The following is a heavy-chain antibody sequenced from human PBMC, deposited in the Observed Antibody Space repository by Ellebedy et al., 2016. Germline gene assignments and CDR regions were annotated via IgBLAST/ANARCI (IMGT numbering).Heavy chain of an antibody. D-gene: IGHD3-10*01. CDR3: ARYGFGEYRSYFFDY. V-gene: IGHV3-48*02. Sequence: GESLKISCAASGFTLSSYSMNWVRQAPGKGLEWVSYISGSGNTIYYADSVKGRFTIFRDNAKNSLYLQMNILRDEDTAVYYCARYGFGEYRSYFFDYWGQGTLVTVSS. CDR1: GFTLSSYS. J-gene: IGHJ4*02. CDR2: ISGSGNTI.